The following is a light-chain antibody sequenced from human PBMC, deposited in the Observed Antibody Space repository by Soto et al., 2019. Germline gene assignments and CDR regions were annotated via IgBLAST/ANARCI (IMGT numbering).Light chain of an antibody. Sequence: EIVLTQSPGTLSLSPGERATFSCRASQSVSNSSLAWYHQKPGQAPRLLLFAASRRATGILDTFSGSGSGTDFTLTISRLAPEDFAVYYCHVYGNSPMYTFGKGTRLELK. CDR1: QSVSNSS. V-gene: IGKV3-20*01. J-gene: IGKJ2*01. CDR2: AAS. CDR3: HVYGNSPMYT.